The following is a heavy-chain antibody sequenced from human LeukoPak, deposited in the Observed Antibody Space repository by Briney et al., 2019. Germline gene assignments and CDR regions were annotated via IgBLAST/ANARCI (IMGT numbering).Heavy chain of an antibody. D-gene: IGHD2-2*01. V-gene: IGHV3-11*01. CDR3: ARDHIVVVPANYGMDV. Sequence: GGSLRLSCAASGFTFSDYYMSWIRQAPGKGLEWVSYISSSGSTIYYADSVKGRFTISRGNAKNSLYLQMNSLRAEDTAVYYCARDHIVVVPANYGMDVWGQGTTVTVSS. CDR2: ISSSGSTI. J-gene: IGHJ6*02. CDR1: GFTFSDYY.